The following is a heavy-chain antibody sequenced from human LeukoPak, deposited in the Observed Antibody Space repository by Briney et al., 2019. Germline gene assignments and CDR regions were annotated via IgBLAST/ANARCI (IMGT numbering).Heavy chain of an antibody. CDR2: ISSSSSTI. Sequence: PGGSLRLSCAASGFTFSSYSMNWVRQAPGKGLEWVSYISSSSSTIYYADSVKGRFTISRDNAKNSLYLQMNSLRAEDTAVYYCARVVPPYYYYYMDVWGKGTTVTVSS. V-gene: IGHV3-48*04. CDR1: GFTFSSYS. CDR3: ARVVPPYYYYYMDV. J-gene: IGHJ6*03.